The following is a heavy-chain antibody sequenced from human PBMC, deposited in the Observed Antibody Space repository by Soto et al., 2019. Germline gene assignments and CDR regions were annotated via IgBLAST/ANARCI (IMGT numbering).Heavy chain of an antibody. CDR1: GYTFTSYA. CDR2: INAGNGNT. CDR3: AREGQYYYDSSGYYYWTHDAFDI. Sequence: ASVKVSCKASGYTFTSYAMHWVRQAPGQRLEWMGWINAGNGNTKYSQKFQGRDTITRDTSASTAYMELSSLRSEDTAVYYCAREGQYYYDSSGYYYWTHDAFDIWGQGTMVTV. V-gene: IGHV1-3*01. D-gene: IGHD3-22*01. J-gene: IGHJ3*02.